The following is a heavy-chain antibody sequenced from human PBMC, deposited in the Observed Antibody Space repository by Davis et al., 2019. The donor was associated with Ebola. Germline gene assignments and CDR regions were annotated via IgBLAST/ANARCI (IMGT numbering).Heavy chain of an antibody. V-gene: IGHV5-51*01. CDR2: IYPGDSDA. Sequence: GESLKISCKGSGYIFTSYWIVWVRQMPGKGLEWMGIIYPGDSDARYSPSFQGQVTISADKSISTAYLQWNSLKASDTAMFYCARIKITLVRGVVVPGGAFDIWGQGTMVTVSS. J-gene: IGHJ3*02. CDR3: ARIKITLVRGVVVPGGAFDI. D-gene: IGHD3-10*01. CDR1: GYIFTSYW.